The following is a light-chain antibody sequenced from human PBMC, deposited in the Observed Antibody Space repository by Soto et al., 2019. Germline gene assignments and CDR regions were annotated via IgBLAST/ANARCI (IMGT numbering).Light chain of an antibody. CDR3: MQGTQCPT. V-gene: IGKV2-30*01. J-gene: IGKJ1*01. Sequence: DVVMTQSPLSLPVTLGQPASISCRSSQSLVYSDGNIYLSWFHQRPGQSPRRLIYKVSNRESGVPDRFSSSGSGTEFTLRISTVADEDVGVYYCMQGTQCPTFGQVTKVEIK. CDR2: KVS. CDR1: QSLVYSDGNIY.